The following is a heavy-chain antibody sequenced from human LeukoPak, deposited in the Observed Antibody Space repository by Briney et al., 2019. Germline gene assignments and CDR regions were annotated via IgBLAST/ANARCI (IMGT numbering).Heavy chain of an antibody. CDR1: DYIFTTCG. CDR3: ARHPHYGPFDY. CDR2: ISADNGNT. D-gene: IGHD3-10*01. V-gene: IGHV1-18*01. Sequence: ASVKVSCKASDYIFTTCGISWVRQAPGQGLEWMGWISADNGNTNYAQNLQGRVTMTTDTSTSTAYMELRSLRSDDTAVYYCARHPHYGPFDYWGQGTLDTVSS. J-gene: IGHJ4*02.